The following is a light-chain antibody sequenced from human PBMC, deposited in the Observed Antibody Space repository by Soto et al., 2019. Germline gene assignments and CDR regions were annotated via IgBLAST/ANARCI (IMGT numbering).Light chain of an antibody. CDR3: QHYGGVWT. CDR1: QSISNR. J-gene: IGKJ1*01. V-gene: IGKV1-5*01. CDR2: DAS. Sequence: DVQMTQSASTLSASIGDRVTITCRASQSISNRLAWYQQKPGKAPKVLIYDASSLEGGVPSRFSGTGSATEFRLTISSLQPDDFATYHCQHYGGVWTFGQGTKVDI.